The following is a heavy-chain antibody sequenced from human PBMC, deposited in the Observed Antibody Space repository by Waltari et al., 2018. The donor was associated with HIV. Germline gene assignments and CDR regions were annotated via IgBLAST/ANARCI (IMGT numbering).Heavy chain of an antibody. V-gene: IGHV4-59*01. CDR3: ARSHYYDSGGYWVDAFDI. D-gene: IGHD3-22*01. CDR1: GGSISPYF. Sequence: QVQLQESGPGLVKPSETLSLICIVSGGSISPYFWSWIRQPPGKGLEWIGNIYYNGRTNYNPSLKSRVTISVDTSKNHFSLKLNSVTAADTAVYYCARSHYYDSGGYWVDAFDIWGQGTMVTVSS. J-gene: IGHJ3*02. CDR2: IYYNGRT.